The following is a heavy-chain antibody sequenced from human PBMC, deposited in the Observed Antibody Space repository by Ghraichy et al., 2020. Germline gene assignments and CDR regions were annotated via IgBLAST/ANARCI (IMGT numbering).Heavy chain of an antibody. D-gene: IGHD5-12*01. CDR1: GFTFSSYA. CDR3: AKDKGRYSDYDSDAFDI. Sequence: GESLNISCVASGFTFSSYAMSWVRQAPGKGLEWVSALSSSGGSTYYADSVKGRFSISRDNSKNTLSVQMNSLRAEDTAVYYCAKDKGRYSDYDSDAFDIWGQGTMVTVSS. J-gene: IGHJ3*02. CDR2: LSSSGGST. V-gene: IGHV3-23*01.